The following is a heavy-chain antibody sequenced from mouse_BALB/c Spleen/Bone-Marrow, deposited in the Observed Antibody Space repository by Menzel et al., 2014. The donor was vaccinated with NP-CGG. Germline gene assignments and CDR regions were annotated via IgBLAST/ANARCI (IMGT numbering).Heavy chain of an antibody. Sequence: EVKLMESGGGLVKSGGSLKLSCAASGFSFNSYGMSWVRQTPETRLEWVATLSGGGSYTFYPDSVKGRFTISRDNAKNNLYLQLSSLRSEDTALYYCARHAYYDQTEVSFVYWGQGTLVTVSA. CDR2: LSGGGSYT. V-gene: IGHV5-9-2*01. CDR3: ARHAYYDQTEVSFVY. J-gene: IGHJ3*01. CDR1: GFSFNSYG. D-gene: IGHD2-4*01.